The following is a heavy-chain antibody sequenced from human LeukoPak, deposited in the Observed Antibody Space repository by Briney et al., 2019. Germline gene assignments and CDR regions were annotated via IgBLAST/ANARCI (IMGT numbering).Heavy chain of an antibody. V-gene: IGHV3-21*01. J-gene: IGHJ4*02. CDR2: ISSSSSYI. CDR3: ARDFGSAFDY. D-gene: IGHD2-15*01. Sequence: GGSLRLSCAASGFTFSSYTMNWVRQAPGKGLEWVSSISSSSSYIYYADSVKGRFTISRDNAKNSLYLQMNSLRAEDTAVYYCARDFGSAFDYWGQGTLVTVSS. CDR1: GFTFSSYT.